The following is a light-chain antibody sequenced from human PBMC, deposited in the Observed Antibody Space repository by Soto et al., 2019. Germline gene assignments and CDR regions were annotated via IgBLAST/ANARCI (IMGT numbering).Light chain of an antibody. V-gene: IGKV1-5*01. CDR2: DVS. Sequence: DIQMTQSPSTLSASVGERVTITCRASQSVSNWLAWYQQKPGKAPKLLIYDVSSLESGGPSRFSGSGSGTEFILTISSLQPDDFATYYCQQYDSYSWTFDQGTKVEMK. CDR1: QSVSNW. J-gene: IGKJ1*01. CDR3: QQYDSYSWT.